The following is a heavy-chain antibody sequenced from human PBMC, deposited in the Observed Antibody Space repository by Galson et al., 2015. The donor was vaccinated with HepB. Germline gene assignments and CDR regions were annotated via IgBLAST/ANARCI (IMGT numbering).Heavy chain of an antibody. V-gene: IGHV3-66*01. CDR1: GFSVTGTY. Sequence: SLRLSCAASGFSVTGTYMGWVRRAPGKGLEWVSIFYASGATHYADSVRGGFTVSRDNSKSMLYLQMNIVRADDTAVYYCVRATAGRVDYWGRGTLASVSS. CDR3: VRATAGRVDY. J-gene: IGHJ4*02. D-gene: IGHD2-21*02. CDR2: FYASGAT.